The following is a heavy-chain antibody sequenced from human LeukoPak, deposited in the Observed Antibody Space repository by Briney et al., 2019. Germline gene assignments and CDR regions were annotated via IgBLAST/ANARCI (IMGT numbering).Heavy chain of an antibody. V-gene: IGHV4-34*01. Sequence: SQTLSLTCTVSGGSLSSGGYYWSWLRQPPGKGLEWIGEINHSGSTNYNPSLKSRVTISVDTSKNQFSLKLSSVTAADTAVYYCARGTVTDGLDYWGQGTLVTVSS. CDR2: INHSGST. J-gene: IGHJ4*02. CDR3: ARGTVTDGLDY. CDR1: GGSLSSGGYY. D-gene: IGHD1-14*01.